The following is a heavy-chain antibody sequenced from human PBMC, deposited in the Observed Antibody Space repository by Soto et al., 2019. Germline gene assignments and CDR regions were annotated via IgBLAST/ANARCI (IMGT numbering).Heavy chain of an antibody. D-gene: IGHD2-2*01. CDR2: IFSSGST. CDR3: ARVGYCSSTPCWPIGYFEY. J-gene: IGHJ4*02. CDR1: GYSISSFY. V-gene: IGHV4-59*01. Sequence: PSETLSLTCTVSGYSISSFYWTWIRQPPGKGLEWVGYIFSSGSTNYNPSLKSRVTISVDTSENQFSLKLTSVTAADTAVYYCARVGYCSSTPCWPIGYFEYWGQGTLVTVSS.